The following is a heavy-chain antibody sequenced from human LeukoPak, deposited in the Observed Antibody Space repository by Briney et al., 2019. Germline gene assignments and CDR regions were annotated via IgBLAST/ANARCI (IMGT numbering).Heavy chain of an antibody. Sequence: GGSLRLSCAASGFTFSSSGMHWVRQAPGKGLEWVAVVSYDGRNKYYADSVKGRFTISRDNSKNTLYMQMNSLRAEDTAVYYCAKDYGYYSSYYYGMDVWGQGTLVTVSS. V-gene: IGHV3-30*18. CDR2: VSYDGRNK. CDR3: AKDYGYYSSYYYGMDV. CDR1: GFTFSSSG. J-gene: IGHJ6*02. D-gene: IGHD4-11*01.